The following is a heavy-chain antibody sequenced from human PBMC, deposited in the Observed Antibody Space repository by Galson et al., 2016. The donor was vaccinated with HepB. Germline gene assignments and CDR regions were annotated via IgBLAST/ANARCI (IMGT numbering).Heavy chain of an antibody. V-gene: IGHV3-30*18. CDR1: GFTFTKYG. CDR3: AKRHEYCPPVGCSVDS. CDR2: DSVHGGRK. J-gene: IGHJ4*02. Sequence: SLRLSCAASGFTFTKYGMHWVRQAPGKGLEWVAADSVHGGRKFYADSVKGRFTISRDNSNNMLFLQMSSLRVDDTAVYYCAKRHEYCPPVGCSVDSWGQGTLVSVSS. D-gene: IGHD2/OR15-2a*01.